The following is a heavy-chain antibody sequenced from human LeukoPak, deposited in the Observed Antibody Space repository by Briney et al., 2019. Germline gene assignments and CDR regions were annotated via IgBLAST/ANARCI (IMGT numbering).Heavy chain of an antibody. CDR3: ARGMYAVAGTSWFAP. V-gene: IGHV4-4*07. CDR2: IYTSGST. D-gene: IGHD6-19*01. Sequence: SETLSLTCTVSGGSIRSYYWSWIRQPAGKGLEWIGRIYTSGSTNYNPSLKSRVTLSVDTSKNQFSLKLSSVTAADTAVYYCARGMYAVAGTSWFAPWGQGTLVTVSS. J-gene: IGHJ5*02. CDR1: GGSIRSYY.